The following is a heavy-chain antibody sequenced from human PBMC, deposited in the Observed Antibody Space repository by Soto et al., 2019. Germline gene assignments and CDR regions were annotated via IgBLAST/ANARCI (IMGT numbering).Heavy chain of an antibody. J-gene: IGHJ6*02. D-gene: IGHD3-22*01. CDR2: LITVFGTE. CDR1: GPTVSSHA. V-gene: IGHV1-69*13. Sequence: SVKASCKASGPTVSSHAMSWARQAPGQGLDWMAGLITVFGTENNLQNFQGRVQTTADESTSTPYMQLSRLRSEATAVYYYARDQSSYYDSSGYPGVYDLDVWGQGTTVTVSS. CDR3: ARDQSSYYDSSGYPGVYDLDV.